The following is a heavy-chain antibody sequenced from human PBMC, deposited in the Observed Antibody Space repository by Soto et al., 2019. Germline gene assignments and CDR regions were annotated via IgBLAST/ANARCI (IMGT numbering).Heavy chain of an antibody. Sequence: EVQLLDSGGGLVQPGGSLSLSCAASGFTFSSYDMSWGSKAPGKGLGWVSVISGSGGSTYYADSVNGRFTISRGNSKYTVYLQINSPRAEDTAVSSGARRTSGWYFAYWGPGTRVTVSS. D-gene: IGHD6-19*01. J-gene: IGHJ4*02. CDR1: GFTFSSYD. V-gene: IGHV3-23*01. CDR3: ARRTSGWYFAY. CDR2: ISGSGGST.